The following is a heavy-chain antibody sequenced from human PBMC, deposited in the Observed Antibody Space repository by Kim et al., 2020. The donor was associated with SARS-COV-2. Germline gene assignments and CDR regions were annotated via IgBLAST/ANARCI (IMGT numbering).Heavy chain of an antibody. J-gene: IGHJ5*02. CDR3: ARDLYYDFWSESTPSIMLYNWFDP. CDR2: IIPIFGTA. Sequence: SVKVSCKASGGTFSSYAISWVRQAPGQGLEWMGGIIPIFGTANYAQKFQGRVTITADESTSTAYMELSSLRSEDTAVYYCARDLYYDFWSESTPSIMLYNWFDPWGQGTLVTVSS. D-gene: IGHD3-3*01. V-gene: IGHV1-69*13. CDR1: GGTFSSYA.